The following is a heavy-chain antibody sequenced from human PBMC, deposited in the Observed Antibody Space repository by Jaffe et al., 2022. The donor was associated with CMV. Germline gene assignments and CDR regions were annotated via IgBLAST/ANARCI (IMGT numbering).Heavy chain of an antibody. CDR2: IYYSGST. V-gene: IGHV4-39*01. CDR1: GGSISSSSYY. D-gene: IGHD3-22*01. CDR3: ARQRDSSGPSGAFDI. Sequence: QLQLQESGPGLVKPSETLSLTCTVSGGSISSSSYYWGWIRQPPGKGLEWIGSIYYSGSTYYNPSLKSRVTISVDTSKNQFSLKLSSVTAADTAVYYCARQRDSSGPSGAFDIWGQGTMVTVSS. J-gene: IGHJ3*02.